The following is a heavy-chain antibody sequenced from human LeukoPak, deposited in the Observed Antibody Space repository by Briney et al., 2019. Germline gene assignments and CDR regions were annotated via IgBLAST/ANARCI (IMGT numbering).Heavy chain of an antibody. J-gene: IGHJ3*02. Sequence: GGSLRLSCAASGFTFSSYSMNWVRQAPGKGLEWVSVISSSSAFIYYADSVKGRFTISRDNAKNSLYLQMNSLRDEDTAVYYCATARNVGEHAIDIWGQGTMVTVSS. V-gene: IGHV3-21*01. D-gene: IGHD3-10*02. CDR2: ISSSSAFI. CDR3: ATARNVGEHAIDI. CDR1: GFTFSSYS.